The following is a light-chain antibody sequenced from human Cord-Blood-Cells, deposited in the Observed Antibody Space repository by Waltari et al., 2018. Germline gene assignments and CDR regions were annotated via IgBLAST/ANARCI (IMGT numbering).Light chain of an antibody. CDR2: EGS. CDR1: RSDVGSYNL. J-gene: IGLJ3*02. Sequence: QSALTQPASVSASPGQSITIPCTGTRSDVGSYNLVSWYQQHPGKAPKLMIYEGSKRPSGVSNRFSGSKSGNTASLTISGLQAEDEADYYCCSYAGSSTSWVFGGGTKLTVL. V-gene: IGLV2-23*01. CDR3: CSYAGSSTSWV.